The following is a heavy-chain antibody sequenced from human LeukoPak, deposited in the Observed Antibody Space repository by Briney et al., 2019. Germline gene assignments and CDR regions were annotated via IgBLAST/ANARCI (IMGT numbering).Heavy chain of an antibody. Sequence: GSLRLSCAASGFTVSNSYMSWVRQAPGKGLEWVSVIYSGGTTYYADSVKGRFTISRDNSKNTLYLQMNSLRAEDTAVYYCARRGDGGRSFDYWGQGTLVTVSS. V-gene: IGHV3-53*01. CDR2: IYSGGTT. CDR3: ARRGDGGRSFDY. J-gene: IGHJ4*02. CDR1: GFTVSNSY. D-gene: IGHD4-23*01.